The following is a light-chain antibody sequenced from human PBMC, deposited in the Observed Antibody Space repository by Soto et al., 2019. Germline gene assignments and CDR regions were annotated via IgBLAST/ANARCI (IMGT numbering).Light chain of an antibody. Sequence: QSALTQPASVSGSPGQSITISCTGTSSDVGGYNYVSWYQHHPGKAPKLXIYDVSNRPSGVSIRXSGXKSXXXXSLXIXXXQPEDEADYHCSSYTTSNTRQIVFGTGTKLTVL. V-gene: IGLV2-14*03. J-gene: IGLJ1*01. CDR3: SSYTTSNTRQIV. CDR2: DVS. CDR1: SSDVGGYNY.